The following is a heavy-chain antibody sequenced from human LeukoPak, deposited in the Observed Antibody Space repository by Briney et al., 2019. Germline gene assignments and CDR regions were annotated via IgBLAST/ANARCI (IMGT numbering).Heavy chain of an antibody. CDR1: GFTFSIYG. D-gene: IGHD3-22*01. J-gene: IGHJ4*02. Sequence: GGSLRLSCAASGFTFSIYGMSWVRQAPGRGLEWVSAMSGSGGSTYYADSVKGRFTISRDNSKNTLYLQMNSLRAEDTAVYYCAKDYPGYYDSSGYLDYWGQGTLVTVSS. V-gene: IGHV3-23*01. CDR2: MSGSGGST. CDR3: AKDYPGYYDSSGYLDY.